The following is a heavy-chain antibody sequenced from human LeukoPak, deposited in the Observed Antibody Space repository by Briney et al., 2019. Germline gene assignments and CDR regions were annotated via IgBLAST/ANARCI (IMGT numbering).Heavy chain of an antibody. J-gene: IGHJ4*02. D-gene: IGHD6-6*01. CDR3: ARDVGSSSFFFRPTFDY. CDR1: GYTFTSYG. CDR2: ISAYNGNT. Sequence: ASVKVSCKASGYTFTSYGISWVRQAPGQGLEWMGWISAYNGNTNYAQKLQGRVTMTTDTSTSTAYMELRSLRSDDTAVYYCARDVGSSSFFFRPTFDYWGQGTLVTVSS. V-gene: IGHV1-18*01.